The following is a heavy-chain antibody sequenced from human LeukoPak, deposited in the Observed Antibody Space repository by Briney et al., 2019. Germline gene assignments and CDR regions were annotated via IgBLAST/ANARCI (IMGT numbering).Heavy chain of an antibody. CDR3: ASEGITMVRGVTVNWFDP. CDR1: GGSVSSGSYY. J-gene: IGHJ5*02. Sequence: SETLSLTCTVSGGSVSSGSYYWSWLRQPPGEGLEWIGYIYYSGSTNYNPSLKSRVTISVDTSKNQFSLKLSSVTAADTAVYYCASEGITMVRGVTVNWFDPWGQGTLVTVSS. V-gene: IGHV4-61*01. CDR2: IYYSGST. D-gene: IGHD3-10*01.